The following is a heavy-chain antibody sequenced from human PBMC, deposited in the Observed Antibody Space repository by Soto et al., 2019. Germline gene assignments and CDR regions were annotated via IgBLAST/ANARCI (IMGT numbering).Heavy chain of an antibody. CDR1: GGSISRSSYY. CDR2: IYYSGST. V-gene: IGHV4-39*01. D-gene: IGHD2-8*01. Sequence: SETLSLTCTVSGGSISRSSYYWGWIRQPPGKGLEWIGSIYYSGSTYYNPSLKSRVTISVDTSKNQFSLKLSSVTAADTAVYYCARAEPEYCTNGVCYNWFDPWGQGTLVTVSS. CDR3: ARAEPEYCTNGVCYNWFDP. J-gene: IGHJ5*02.